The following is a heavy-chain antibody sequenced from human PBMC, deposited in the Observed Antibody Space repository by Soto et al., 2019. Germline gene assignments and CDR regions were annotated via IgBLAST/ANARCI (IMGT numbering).Heavy chain of an antibody. J-gene: IGHJ4*02. V-gene: IGHV4-31*03. CDR2: IYYSGST. CDR3: ARECTGGTCSQTDY. CDR1: GGSVSSGDYY. D-gene: IGHD2-8*02. Sequence: NPSETLSLTCTVSGGSVSSGDYYWTWIRQHPGKGLEWIGYIYYSGSTYYNPSLKSRVTISIDTSKNQFSLKLTSVTAADTAVYYCARECTGGTCSQTDYWGQGTLVTVSS.